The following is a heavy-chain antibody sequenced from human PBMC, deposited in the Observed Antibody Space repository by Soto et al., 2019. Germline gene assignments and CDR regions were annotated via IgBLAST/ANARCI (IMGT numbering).Heavy chain of an antibody. CDR3: ARDQYSGYDGVPDTTPESYYFDY. CDR2: IYSGGST. V-gene: IGHV3-66*01. J-gene: IGHJ4*02. CDR1: GFTVSSNY. D-gene: IGHD5-12*01. Sequence: GGSLRLSCAASGFTVSSNYMSWVRQAPGKGLEWVSVIYSGGSTYYADSVKGRFTISRDNSKNTLYLQMNSLRAEDTAVYYCARDQYSGYDGVPDTTPESYYFDYWGQGTLVTVSS.